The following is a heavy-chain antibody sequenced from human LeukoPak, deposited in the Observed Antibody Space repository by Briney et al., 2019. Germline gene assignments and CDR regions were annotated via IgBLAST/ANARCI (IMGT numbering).Heavy chain of an antibody. J-gene: IGHJ4*02. Sequence: ASVTVSFKASGYTFTGYDINWVRQAPGQGLEWMGWMSPKNKNAAYAQKFQGRVTMTSDTSISTAYMELSSLRSEDTAVYYCSRGVGAVGDYWGQGTLVTVSS. CDR1: GYTFTGYD. D-gene: IGHD6-19*01. CDR2: MSPKNKNA. V-gene: IGHV1-8*01. CDR3: SRGVGAVGDY.